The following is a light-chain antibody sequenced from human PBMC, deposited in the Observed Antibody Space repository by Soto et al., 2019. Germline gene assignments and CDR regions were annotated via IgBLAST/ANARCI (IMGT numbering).Light chain of an antibody. Sequence: EVMLTQSPGTLSLSPGERATLSCRASQSVSSNYLAWYQQKSGQAPRLLIYGASNRATGIPDRFSGSGSGTDFTLTIRRLEPEDFAVYYCQQYDTSPRTFGQGLKVEFK. CDR1: QSVSSNY. CDR2: GAS. V-gene: IGKV3-20*01. CDR3: QQYDTSPRT. J-gene: IGKJ1*01.